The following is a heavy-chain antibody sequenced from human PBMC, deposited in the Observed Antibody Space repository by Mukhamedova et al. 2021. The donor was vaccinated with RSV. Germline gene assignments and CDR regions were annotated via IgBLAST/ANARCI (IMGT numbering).Heavy chain of an antibody. Sequence: GLEWIGEINHSGSTNYNPSLKSRVTISVDTSKNQFSLKLSSVTAADTAVYYCARRVGSVTTRQQRGFDYWGQGTLVTVSS. V-gene: IGHV4-34*01. CDR2: INHSGST. CDR3: ARRVGSVTTRQQRGFDY. J-gene: IGHJ4*02. D-gene: IGHD4-17*01.